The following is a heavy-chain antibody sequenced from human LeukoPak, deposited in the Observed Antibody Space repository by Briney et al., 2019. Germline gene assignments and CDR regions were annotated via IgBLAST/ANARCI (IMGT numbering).Heavy chain of an antibody. D-gene: IGHD2/OR15-2a*01. CDR1: GFTFRSYA. V-gene: IGHV3-23*01. CDR3: AKDSAKKYDDY. CDR2: ISGSDGST. Sequence: GGSLRLSCAASGFTFRSYAMSWVRQAPGKGLEWVSGISGSDGSTNYADSVKGRFTISRENSKNTLHLQMNSLRAEDTAVYYCAKDSAKKYDDYWGQGTLVTVSS. J-gene: IGHJ4*02.